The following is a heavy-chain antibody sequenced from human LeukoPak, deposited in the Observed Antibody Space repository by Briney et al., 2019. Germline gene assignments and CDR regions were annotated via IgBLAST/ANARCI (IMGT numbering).Heavy chain of an antibody. J-gene: IGHJ4*02. D-gene: IGHD3-22*01. CDR1: GFTFSDYY. CDR2: ISIGGTTI. V-gene: IGHV3-11*01. CDR3: AGLVGRYSSGLYYYYFDY. Sequence: GGSLRLSCAASGFTFSDYYMSWIRQAPGKGLEWVSYISIGGTTIYYADSVKGRFTLSRDNAKNSLYLQMNSLRAEDTAVYYCAGLVGRYSSGLYYYYFDYWGQGTLVTVSS.